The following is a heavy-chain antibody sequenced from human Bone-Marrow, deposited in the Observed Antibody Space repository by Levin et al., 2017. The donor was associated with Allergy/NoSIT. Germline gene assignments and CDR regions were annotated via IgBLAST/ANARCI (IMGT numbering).Heavy chain of an antibody. Sequence: AASVKVSCKASGGTFTNYLFSWVRQAPGQGLEWMGGIIPIFAAGTYAQKFQGRVTISADESTSTSYMEMSSLRSDDTAVYYCASAEYYGSEDYYERVLYDFWGQGTLVTVSS. CDR3: ASAEYYGSEDYYERVLYDF. J-gene: IGHJ4*02. D-gene: IGHD3-10*01. V-gene: IGHV1-69*13. CDR1: GGTFTNYL. CDR2: IIPIFAAG.